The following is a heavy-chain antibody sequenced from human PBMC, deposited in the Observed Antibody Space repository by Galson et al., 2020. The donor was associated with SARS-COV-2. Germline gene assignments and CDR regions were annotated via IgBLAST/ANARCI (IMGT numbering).Heavy chain of an antibody. J-gene: IGHJ6*02. Sequence: GESLKISCAASGFTFSSYAMSWVRQAPGKGLEWVSAISGSGGSTYYADSVKGRFTISRDNSKNTLYLQMNSLRAEDTAVYYCAKDGNGVAVAGKAYYYYYGMDVWGQGTTVTVSS. CDR3: AKDGNGVAVAGKAYYYYYGMDV. D-gene: IGHD6-19*01. CDR2: ISGSGGST. CDR1: GFTFSSYA. V-gene: IGHV3-23*01.